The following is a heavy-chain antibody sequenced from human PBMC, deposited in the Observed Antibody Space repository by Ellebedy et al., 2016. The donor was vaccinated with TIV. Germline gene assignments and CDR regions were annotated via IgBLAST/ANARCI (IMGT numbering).Heavy chain of an antibody. J-gene: IGHJ4*02. CDR3: ATGTDGYDFPPVFAN. CDR1: GDTYSTYV. Sequence: AASVKVSCKASGDTYSTYVFIWARLAPGQGLEWMGGIIPAFGTANYAQTFQGRVTLTADEYTSTVYMELTSLRSEDTAVYYCATGTDGYDFPPVFANWGQGTLVTVSS. D-gene: IGHD5-12*01. V-gene: IGHV1-69*13. CDR2: IIPAFGTA.